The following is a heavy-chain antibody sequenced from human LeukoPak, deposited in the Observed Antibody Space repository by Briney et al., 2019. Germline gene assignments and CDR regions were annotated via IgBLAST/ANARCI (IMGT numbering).Heavy chain of an antibody. CDR2: ISYDGSNK. CDR3: ARGVGSGWSTYFDY. Sequence: PGKSLRLSCAASGFTFSGYPIHWVRQAPGKGLEWVAVISYDGSNKYYADSVKGRFTISRDNSKNTLYLQMNSLRAEDTAVYYCARGVGSGWSTYFDYWGQGTLVTVSS. J-gene: IGHJ4*02. CDR1: GFTFSGYP. V-gene: IGHV3-30-3*01. D-gene: IGHD6-19*01.